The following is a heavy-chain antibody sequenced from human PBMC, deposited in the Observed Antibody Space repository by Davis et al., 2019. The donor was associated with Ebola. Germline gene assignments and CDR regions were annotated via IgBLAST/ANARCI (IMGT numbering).Heavy chain of an antibody. D-gene: IGHD6-19*01. CDR3: ARIWECGQWLVADY. Sequence: SGPTLVHPTQTLTLTCTFSGFSLSTRGVGVGWIRQPPGKALEWLALIYWDDDKRYSPSLKSRLTITKDTSKNQVVLTMTNMDPVDTATYYCARIWECGQWLVADYWGQGTLVTVSS. V-gene: IGHV2-5*02. CDR1: GFSLSTRGVG. CDR2: IYWDDDK. J-gene: IGHJ4*02.